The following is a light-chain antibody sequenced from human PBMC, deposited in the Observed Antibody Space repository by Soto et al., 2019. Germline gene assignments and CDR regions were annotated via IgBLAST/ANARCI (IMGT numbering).Light chain of an antibody. CDR1: SSDVGGYNY. CDR3: SSYTSSSPLV. J-gene: IGLJ2*01. V-gene: IGLV2-14*01. Sequence: QSALTQPASVSGSPGQSITISCTGTSSDVGGYNYVSWYQQHPGKAPKLMISEVSNRPSGVSNRFSGSKSGNTASLTISGLQAEDEADYYCSSYTSSSPLVFGGGTKLTAL. CDR2: EVS.